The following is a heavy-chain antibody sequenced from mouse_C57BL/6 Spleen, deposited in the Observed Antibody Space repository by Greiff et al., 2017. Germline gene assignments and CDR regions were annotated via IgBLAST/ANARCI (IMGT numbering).Heavy chain of an antibody. J-gene: IGHJ1*03. CDR2: IRNKANGYTT. V-gene: IGHV7-3*01. CDR3: ARYTDLTGYFDV. Sequence: EVQVVESGGGLVQPGGSLSLSCAASGFTFTDYYMSWVRQPPGKALEWLGFIRNKANGYTTEYSASVKGRFTISRDNSQSILYLQMNALRAEDSATYYCARYTDLTGYFDVWGTGTTVTVSS. CDR1: GFTFTDYY.